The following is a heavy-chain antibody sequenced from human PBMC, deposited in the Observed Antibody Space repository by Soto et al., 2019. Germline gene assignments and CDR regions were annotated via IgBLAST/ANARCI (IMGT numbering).Heavy chain of an antibody. CDR2: ISSSSSTI. Sequence: GGSLRLSCAASGFTFSSYSMNWVRQAPGKGLEWVSYISSSSSTIYYADSVKGRFTISRDNAKNSLYLQMNSLRDEDTAVYYCARDGGYSNPTHYGMDVWGQGTTVTVSS. CDR1: GFTFSSYS. J-gene: IGHJ6*02. D-gene: IGHD4-4*01. CDR3: ARDGGYSNPTHYGMDV. V-gene: IGHV3-48*02.